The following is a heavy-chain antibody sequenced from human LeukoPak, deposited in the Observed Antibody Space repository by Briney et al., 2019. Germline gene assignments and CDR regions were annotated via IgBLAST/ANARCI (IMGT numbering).Heavy chain of an antibody. D-gene: IGHD3-22*01. CDR1: GGSINYYY. V-gene: IGHV4-59*01. J-gene: IGHJ4*02. CDR2: IYYSGGT. Sequence: SETLSLTCTVSGGSINYYYWMWIRQPPGKGLEWIGYIYYSGGTHYNPSLKSRVTMLVDTSKNQFSLKLTAVTAADTAVYYCARAGTYYYDSSGFLWGQGSLVTVSS. CDR3: ARAGTYYYDSSGFL.